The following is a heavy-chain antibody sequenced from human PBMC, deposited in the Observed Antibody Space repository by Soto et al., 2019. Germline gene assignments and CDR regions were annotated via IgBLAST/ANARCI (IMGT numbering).Heavy chain of an antibody. CDR1: GFTFSSYA. J-gene: IGHJ4*02. CDR2: ISGSGGST. V-gene: IGHV3-23*01. CDR3: AKRVLLGRRWELPSFFDY. Sequence: PGGSLRLSCAASGFTFSSYAMSWVRQAPGKGLEWVSAISGSGGSTYYADSVKGRFTISRDNSKNTLYLQMNSLRAEDTAVYYCAKRVLLGRRWELPSFFDYWGQGTLVTVSS. D-gene: IGHD1-26*01.